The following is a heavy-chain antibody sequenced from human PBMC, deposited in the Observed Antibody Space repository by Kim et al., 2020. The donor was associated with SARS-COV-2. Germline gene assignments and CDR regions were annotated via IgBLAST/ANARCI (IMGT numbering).Heavy chain of an antibody. CDR3: TRDHWGGIYYFDY. D-gene: IGHD7-27*01. CDR2: IRSKAYGGTT. Sequence: GGSLRLSCTASGFTFGDYAMSWFRQAPGKGLEWVGFIRSKAYGGTTEYAASVKGRFTISRDDSKSIAYLQMNSLKTEDTAVYYCTRDHWGGIYYFDYWGQGTLVTVSS. V-gene: IGHV3-49*03. J-gene: IGHJ4*02. CDR1: GFTFGDYA.